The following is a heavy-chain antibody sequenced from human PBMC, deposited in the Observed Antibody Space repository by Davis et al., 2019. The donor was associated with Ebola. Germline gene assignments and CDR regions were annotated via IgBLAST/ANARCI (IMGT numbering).Heavy chain of an antibody. V-gene: IGHV4-31*03. Sequence: MPSETLSLTCTVSGGSISSGGYYWSWIRQHPGKGLEWIGNIYYSGSTYYNPSLKSRVTISVDTSKNQFSLKLSSVTAADTAVYYCARGRRIVVAGTDYWGQGTLVTVSS. D-gene: IGHD6-19*01. J-gene: IGHJ4*02. CDR3: ARGRRIVVAGTDY. CDR1: GGSISSGGYY. CDR2: IYYSGST.